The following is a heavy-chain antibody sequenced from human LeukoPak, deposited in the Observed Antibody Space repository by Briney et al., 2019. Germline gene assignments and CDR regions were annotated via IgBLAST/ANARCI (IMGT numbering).Heavy chain of an antibody. D-gene: IGHD6-19*01. J-gene: IGHJ4*02. CDR3: ARGGYSSGWYSPVRREWADY. Sequence: SETLSLTCAVSGGSISSSNWWSWVRQPPGKGLEWIGEIYHSGSTNYNPSLKSRVTISVDKSKNQFSLKLSSVTAADTAVYYCARGGYSSGWYSPVRREWADYWGQGTLVTVSS. V-gene: IGHV4-4*02. CDR1: GGSISSSNW. CDR2: IYHSGST.